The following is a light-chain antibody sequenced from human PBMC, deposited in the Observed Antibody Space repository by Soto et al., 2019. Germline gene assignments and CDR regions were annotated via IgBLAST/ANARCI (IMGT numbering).Light chain of an antibody. CDR2: AAS. J-gene: IGKJ1*01. Sequence: IQMTQSPSSLSASVGDRVTITCRASQSISSYLNWYQQKPGKAPKLLIYAASTLQSGVPSRFSGSGSGTDFTLTISSLQPEDFATYYCQESYSTPRWTFGQGTRWISN. V-gene: IGKV1-39*01. CDR1: QSISSY. CDR3: QESYSTPRWT.